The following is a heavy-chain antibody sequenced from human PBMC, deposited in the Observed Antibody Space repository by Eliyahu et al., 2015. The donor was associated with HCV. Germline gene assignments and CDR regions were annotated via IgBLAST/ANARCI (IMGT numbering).Heavy chain of an antibody. J-gene: IGHJ5*02. V-gene: IGHV4-39*01. D-gene: IGHD1-26*01. CDR2: IYYSGST. Sequence: QLQLQESGPGLVKPSETLSLTCSVSGGSISSSSYYWGWIRQPPGKGLEWIGSIYYSGSTYYNPSRKNRGTISVDTSKNQFSLKLSSVTAADTAVYYCARQPLWELLRRPGRWFDPWGQGTLVTVSS. CDR3: ARQPLWELLRRPGRWFDP. CDR1: GGSISSSSYY.